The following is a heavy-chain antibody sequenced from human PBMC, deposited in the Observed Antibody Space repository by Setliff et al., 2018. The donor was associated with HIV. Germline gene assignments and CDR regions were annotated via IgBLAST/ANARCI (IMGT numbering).Heavy chain of an antibody. J-gene: IGHJ1*01. V-gene: IGHV3-15*01. CDR1: GYTFTGAW. CDR3: AKDGSGWSQH. CDR2: IKSKHDGETK. D-gene: IGHD6-19*01. Sequence: GGSLRLSCAASGYTFTGAWMHWVRQAPGKGLEWVARIKSKHDGETKDYAAPVKGRFTISRDDSKSRVYLEMNSLNTEDMAVYYCAKDGSGWSQHWGQGTRVTVSS.